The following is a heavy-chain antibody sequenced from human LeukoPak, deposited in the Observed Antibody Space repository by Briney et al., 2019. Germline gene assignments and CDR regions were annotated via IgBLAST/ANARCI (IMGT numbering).Heavy chain of an antibody. Sequence: PGGSLRLSCAASGFTFSSYAMSWVRQAPGNGLEWVSAISGSGGSTYYADSVKGRFTISRDNSKNTLYPQMNSLRAEDTAVYYCAKVLRYFDWLPRDAFDIWGQGTMVTVSS. CDR2: ISGSGGST. CDR3: AKVLRYFDWLPRDAFDI. J-gene: IGHJ3*02. V-gene: IGHV3-23*01. D-gene: IGHD3-9*01. CDR1: GFTFSSYA.